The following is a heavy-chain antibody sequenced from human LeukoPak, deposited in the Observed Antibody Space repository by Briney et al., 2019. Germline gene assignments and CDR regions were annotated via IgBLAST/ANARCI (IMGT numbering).Heavy chain of an antibody. D-gene: IGHD2-8*01. Sequence: PGGSLRLSCAASGFTFSSYWMSRVRQAPGKGLEWVANIKQDGSEKYYVDSVKGRFTIPRDNAKNSLYLQMNSLRAEDTAVYYCARDHRNCTNGVCYTSYYFDYWGQGTLVTVSS. CDR2: IKQDGSEK. CDR1: GFTFSSYW. V-gene: IGHV3-7*01. J-gene: IGHJ4*02. CDR3: ARDHRNCTNGVCYTSYYFDY.